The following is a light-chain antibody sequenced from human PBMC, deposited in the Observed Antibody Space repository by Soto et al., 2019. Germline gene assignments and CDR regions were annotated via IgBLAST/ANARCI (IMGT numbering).Light chain of an antibody. CDR3: QQLNSYPRRLT. Sequence: DIQLTQSPSFLSASVGDRVTITCRASQGISSYLAWYQQKPGKAPKLLIYAASTLQSGVPSRFSGSGSGTEFTLTLSSLQPEDFATYYCQQLNSYPRRLTFGGGTKVEIK. CDR2: AAS. J-gene: IGKJ4*01. CDR1: QGISSY. V-gene: IGKV1-9*01.